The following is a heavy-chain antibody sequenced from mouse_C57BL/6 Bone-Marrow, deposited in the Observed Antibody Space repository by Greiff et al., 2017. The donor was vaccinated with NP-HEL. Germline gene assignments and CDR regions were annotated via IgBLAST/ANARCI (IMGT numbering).Heavy chain of an antibody. V-gene: IGHV5-15*01. CDR2: ISNLAYSI. D-gene: IGHD3-3*01. CDR3: ARAGTWKGYFDV. Sequence: EVMLVESGGGLVQPGGSLKLSCAASGFTFSDYGMAWVRQAPRKGPEWVAFISNLAYSIYYADTVTGRFTISSENAKNTLYLEMSSLRSEDTAMYYCARAGTWKGYFDVWGTGTTVTVSS. J-gene: IGHJ1*03. CDR1: GFTFSDYG.